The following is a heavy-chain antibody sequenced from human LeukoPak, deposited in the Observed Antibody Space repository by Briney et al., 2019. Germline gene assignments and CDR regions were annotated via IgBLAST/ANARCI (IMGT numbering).Heavy chain of an antibody. CDR2: INPNTGGT. J-gene: IGHJ5*02. CDR1: RYTFTGYY. CDR3: ASGDDFWSASPPSPNWFAP. Sequence: GASVKVSCKASRYTFTGYYMHWVQQPPGQGLEWMEWINPNTGGTNYAQKFQCRVTMTRDTSISTAYMELSRLRPDDTAVYYCASGDDFWSASPPSPNWFAPWGRGTLVTVSS. V-gene: IGHV1-2*02. D-gene: IGHD3-3*01.